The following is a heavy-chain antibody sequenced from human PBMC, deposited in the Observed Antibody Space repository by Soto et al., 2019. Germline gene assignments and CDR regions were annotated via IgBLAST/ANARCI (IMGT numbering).Heavy chain of an antibody. CDR1: GFTFSSYS. J-gene: IGHJ4*02. CDR3: ARDTSGGVRWGLFDY. D-gene: IGHD4-17*01. V-gene: IGHV3-21*01. CDR2: ISSSSSYI. Sequence: EVQLVESGGGLVKPGGSLRLSCAASGFTFSSYSMNWVRQAPGKGLEWVSSISSSSSYIYYADSVKGRFTISRDNAKNSLYLQMNSLRAEDTAVYYCARDTSGGVRWGLFDYWGQGTLVTASS.